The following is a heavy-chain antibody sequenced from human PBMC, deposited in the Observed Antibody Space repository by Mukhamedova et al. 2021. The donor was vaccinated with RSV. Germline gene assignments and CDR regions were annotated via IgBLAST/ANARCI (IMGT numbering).Heavy chain of an antibody. J-gene: IGHJ4*02. D-gene: IGHD4-17*01. V-gene: IGHV3-74*01. CDR3: ARGTVTFDD. CDR2: VNYDGSST. Sequence: VRQAPGKWLVWVSPVNYDGSSTTYADSVKGRFTISRANAKKTLYLQMNSLGAEDTAVYNCARGTVTFDDWGQGTLVTVSS.